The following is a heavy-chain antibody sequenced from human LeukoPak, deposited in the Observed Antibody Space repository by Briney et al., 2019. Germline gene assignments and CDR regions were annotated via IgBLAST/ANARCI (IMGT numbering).Heavy chain of an antibody. J-gene: IGHJ4*02. CDR3: ARRNSYFDY. CDR1: GVSISSSSYY. V-gene: IGHV4-39*01. Sequence: SETLSLTCTVSGVSISSSSYYWGWIRQPPGKGLEWIGSIYYSGSTYYNPSLKSRVTISVDTSKNQFSLRLSSVTAADTAVYYCARRNSYFDYWGQGILVTVSS. CDR2: IYYSGST.